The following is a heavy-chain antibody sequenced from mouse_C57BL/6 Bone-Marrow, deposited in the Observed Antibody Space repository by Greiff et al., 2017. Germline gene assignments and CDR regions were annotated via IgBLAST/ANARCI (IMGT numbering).Heavy chain of an antibody. Sequence: EVKLQEPGAELVRPGASVKLSCTASGFNITDDYMHWVKQRPEQGLEWIGLIHPENGDTEYASKFQGKATITADTSSNTAYLQLSSLTSEATAVYYCTNYYGNYTYWGQGTLVTVSA. D-gene: IGHD2-1*01. CDR3: TNYYGNYTY. CDR1: GFNITDDY. V-gene: IGHV14-4*01. J-gene: IGHJ3*01. CDR2: IHPENGDT.